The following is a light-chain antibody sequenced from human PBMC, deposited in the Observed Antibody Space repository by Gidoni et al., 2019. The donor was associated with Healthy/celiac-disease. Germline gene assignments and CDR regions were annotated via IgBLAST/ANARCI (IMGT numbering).Light chain of an antibody. CDR2: ATS. J-gene: IGKJ3*01. V-gene: IGKV1-39*01. Sequence: DIQMTHSPSSLSASVGDRVTITCRASQGITSYLNGYQQRSRNAPKLLIFATSSLQSGVPSRFSGSGSGTDFTLTMSSLQPDDFATYYWQQGYSTPFTFGPGTKVESK. CDR3: QQGYSTPFT. CDR1: QGITSY.